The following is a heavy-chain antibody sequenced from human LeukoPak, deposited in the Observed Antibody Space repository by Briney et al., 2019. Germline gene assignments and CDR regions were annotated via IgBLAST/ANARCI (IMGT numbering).Heavy chain of an antibody. Sequence: GASVKVSCKASGYTFTSYAMNWVRQAPGQGLEWMGWINTNTGNPTYAQGFTGRFVFSLDTSVSTAYLQISSLKAEDTAVYYCARDGLLLWFGELRWFDPWGQGTLVTVSS. D-gene: IGHD3-10*01. CDR3: ARDGLLLWFGELRWFDP. V-gene: IGHV7-4-1*02. CDR2: INTNTGNP. CDR1: GYTFTSYA. J-gene: IGHJ5*02.